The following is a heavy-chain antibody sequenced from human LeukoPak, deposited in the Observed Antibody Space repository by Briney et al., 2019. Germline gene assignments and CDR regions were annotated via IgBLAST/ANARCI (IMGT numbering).Heavy chain of an antibody. J-gene: IGHJ4*02. CDR1: GYTLTELS. CDR2: FDPEDGET. V-gene: IGHV1-24*01. Sequence: ASVKVSCKVSGYTLTELSMHWVRQAPGKGLEWMGGFDPEDGETIYAQKFQGRVNMTEDTSTDTAYMELSSLRSEDTAVYYCATDLRSQGPFDYWGQGTLVTVSS. CDR3: ATDLRSQGPFDY.